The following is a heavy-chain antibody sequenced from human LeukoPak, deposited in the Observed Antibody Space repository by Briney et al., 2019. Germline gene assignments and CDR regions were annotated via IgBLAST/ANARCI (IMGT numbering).Heavy chain of an antibody. CDR3: AKDVPLYCSGGSCYMPFDY. J-gene: IGHJ4*02. V-gene: IGHV3-23*01. Sequence: PGGSLRLSCAASGFTFSSYAMSWVRQAPGKGLEWVSAISGSGGSTYYADSVKGRFTISRDNSKNTLYLQMNSLRAEDTAVYYCAKDVPLYCSGGSCYMPFDYWGQGTLVTVSS. D-gene: IGHD2-15*01. CDR2: ISGSGGST. CDR1: GFTFSSYA.